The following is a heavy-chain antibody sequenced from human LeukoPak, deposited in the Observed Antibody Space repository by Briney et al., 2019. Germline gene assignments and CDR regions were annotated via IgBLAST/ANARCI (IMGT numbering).Heavy chain of an antibody. J-gene: IGHJ4*02. CDR1: GGTFTNYA. CDR2: IIPVFGTT. V-gene: IGHV1-69*13. CDR3: ATIDDVWSVYHMPY. D-gene: IGHD3-3*01. Sequence: ASVKVSCKASGGTFTNYAISWVRQAPRQGLEWMGGIIPVFGTTDYAQKFQGRATIYADESTSTAYMDLSSLRDEDTAMYYCATIDDVWSVYHMPYWGQGTLVTVSS.